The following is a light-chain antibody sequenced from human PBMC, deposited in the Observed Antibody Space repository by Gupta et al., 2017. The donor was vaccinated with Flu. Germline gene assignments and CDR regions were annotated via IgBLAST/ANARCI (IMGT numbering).Light chain of an antibody. CDR2: GDT. CDR3: SSCRSSSTLV. V-gene: IGLV2-14*01. CDR1: SSDIGSYKY. Sequence: SVLTQPASVSGSPGQSLTISCTGTSSDIGSYKYVSWYQQHPGQAPKLLIYGDTKRPAGVSNRFSASKSGDTASLIISGRQAEDEADYYCSSCRSSSTLVFGGGTKLTVL. J-gene: IGLJ2*01.